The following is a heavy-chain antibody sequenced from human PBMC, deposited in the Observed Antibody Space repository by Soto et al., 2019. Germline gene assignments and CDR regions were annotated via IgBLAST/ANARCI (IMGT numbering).Heavy chain of an antibody. CDR3: VFGYCTSTSCSYYFYVLDV. D-gene: IGHD2-2*01. V-gene: IGHV1-69*01. CDR2: ILPIFGSP. Sequence: QVQLVQSGAEVKKPGSSVKVSCKASGGSFRRYAISWVRQAPGQGLEWMGGILPIFGSPSHAQKFQGRATITAGESTSTAYLALTSLTSEDTAMYYCVFGYCTSTSCSYYFYVLDVWGQGTTVTVSS. CDR1: GGSFRRYA. J-gene: IGHJ6*02.